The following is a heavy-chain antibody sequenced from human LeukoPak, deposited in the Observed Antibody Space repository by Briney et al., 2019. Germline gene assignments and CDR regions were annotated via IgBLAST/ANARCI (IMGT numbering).Heavy chain of an antibody. J-gene: IGHJ5*02. CDR1: GGSISSNSYY. CDR2: IYYSGST. V-gene: IGHV4-39*07. CDR3: ARAGGFTMVRGAANNWFDP. Sequence: SETLSLTCTVSGGSISSNSYYWGWIRQPPGKGLEWMGSIYYSGSTYHNPSLKSRVSISVDTSKNQFSLKLSSVTAADTAVYYCARAGGFTMVRGAANNWFDPWGQGTLVTVSS. D-gene: IGHD3-10*01.